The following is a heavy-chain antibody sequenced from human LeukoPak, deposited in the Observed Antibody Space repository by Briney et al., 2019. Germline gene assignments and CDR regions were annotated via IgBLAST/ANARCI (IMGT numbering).Heavy chain of an antibody. CDR1: GGSFSGYY. CDR2: INHSGST. Sequence: SETLSLTCAVYGGSFSGYYWSWIRQPPGKGLEWIGEINHSGSTNYNPSLKSRVTISVDTSKNQFSLKLSSVTAADTAVYYCVRRRNSLRTRQYDFWSGYYTYWGQGTLVTVSS. CDR3: VRRRNSLRTRQYDFWSGYYTY. V-gene: IGHV4-34*01. J-gene: IGHJ4*02. D-gene: IGHD3-3*01.